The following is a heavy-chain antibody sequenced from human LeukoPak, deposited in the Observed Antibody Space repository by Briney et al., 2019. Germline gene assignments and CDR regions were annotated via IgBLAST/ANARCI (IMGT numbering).Heavy chain of an antibody. D-gene: IGHD5-12*01. CDR3: IRVTTIT. V-gene: IGHV3-23*01. CDR1: GFAFSSYA. J-gene: IGHJ5*02. Sequence: GGSLRPSCAASGFAFSSYAMTWVRQAPGKGLEWVSGIGGSGGSTYYADSVKGRFTISRDNSNNTLYLQMNSLRVEDTAVYYCIRVTTITWGQGTLVTVSS. CDR2: IGGSGGST.